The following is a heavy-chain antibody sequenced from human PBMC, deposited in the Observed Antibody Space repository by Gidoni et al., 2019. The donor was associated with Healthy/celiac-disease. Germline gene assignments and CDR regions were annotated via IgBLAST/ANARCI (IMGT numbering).Heavy chain of an antibody. Sequence: QVQLQESGPGLVKPSETLSLTCPVSGYSISSGYYWGWIRQPPGKGLEWIGSIYHSGSTYYNPSLKSRVTISVDTSKNQFSLKLSSVTAADTAVYYCARESLVATIKGDFDYWGQGTLVTVSS. CDR3: ARESLVATIKGDFDY. V-gene: IGHV4-38-2*02. CDR1: GYSISSGYY. J-gene: IGHJ4*02. D-gene: IGHD5-12*01. CDR2: IYHSGST.